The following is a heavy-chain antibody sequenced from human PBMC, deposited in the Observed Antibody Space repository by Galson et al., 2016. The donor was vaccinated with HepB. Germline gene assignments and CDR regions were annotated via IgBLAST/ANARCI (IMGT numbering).Heavy chain of an antibody. D-gene: IGHD2-2*01. Sequence: SVKVSCKASGGTFSGYAISWVRQAPGQGLEWMGRNLHVQNIINYAQKFQGRVTLTADISTGTAYLELSSLRSEDTAVYFCATLPGYCSSTNCLYHGMDVWGQGTTVTVSS. V-gene: IGHV1-69*04. CDR3: ATLPGYCSSTNCLYHGMDV. J-gene: IGHJ6*02. CDR2: NLHVQNII. CDR1: GGTFSGYA.